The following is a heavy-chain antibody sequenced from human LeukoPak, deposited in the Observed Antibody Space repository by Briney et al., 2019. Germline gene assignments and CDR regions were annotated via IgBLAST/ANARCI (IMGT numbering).Heavy chain of an antibody. CDR2: ISSSSSYI. CDR3: ARVDDLDAFDI. Sequence: GGSLRLSCAASGFTFSSYSMNWVRQAPGERLEWVSSISSSSSYIYYADSVKGRFTISRDDAKNSLFLQMNSLRAEDTAVYYCARVDDLDAFDIWGQGTMVTVSS. V-gene: IGHV3-21*01. CDR1: GFTFSSYS. J-gene: IGHJ3*02. D-gene: IGHD2-2*03.